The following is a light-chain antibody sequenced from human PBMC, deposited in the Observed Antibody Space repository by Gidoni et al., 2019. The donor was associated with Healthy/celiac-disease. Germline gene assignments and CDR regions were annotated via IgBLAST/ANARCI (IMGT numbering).Light chain of an antibody. J-gene: IGLJ2*01. CDR3: QSYDSSLSGYVV. CDR2: GNS. V-gene: IGLV1-40*01. Sequence: VSGAPGQRVTISCTGSSSNIGAGYDVHWYQQLPGTAPKLLIYGNSNRPSGVPDRFSGSKSGTSASLAITGRQAEDEADYYCQSYDSSLSGYVVFGGGTKLTVL. CDR1: SSNIGAGYD.